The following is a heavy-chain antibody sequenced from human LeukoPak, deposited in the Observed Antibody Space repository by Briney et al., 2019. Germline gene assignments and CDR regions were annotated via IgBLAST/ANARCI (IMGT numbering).Heavy chain of an antibody. D-gene: IGHD5/OR15-5a*01. CDR1: GLTFRSSA. CDR2: MSPSGGT. Sequence: GGSLTLSCAPSGLTFRSSAISWVRQPPAKGRGWVSTMSPSGGTYYADSVKGRFTISRDNSKNTLYLQMNSLRAEDTGIYYCAKDSGFSVTYVDFWGEGTLVSVS. V-gene: IGHV3-23*01. J-gene: IGHJ4*02. CDR3: AKDSGFSVTYVDF.